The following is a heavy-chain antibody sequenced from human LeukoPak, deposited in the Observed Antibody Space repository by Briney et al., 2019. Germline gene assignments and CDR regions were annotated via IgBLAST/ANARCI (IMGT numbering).Heavy chain of an antibody. CDR2: IQYSGST. J-gene: IGHJ4*02. CDR3: ARGYGYNSEY. CDR1: GGAISSFY. Sequence: SETLSLTCSVSGGAISSFYWVWIRQTPGKGLEWIGCIQYSGSTEYNPSLESRVTISVDTSKNQFSLKLTSVTAADTAVYYCARGYGYNSEYWGQGTLVTVSP. D-gene: IGHD5-24*01. V-gene: IGHV4-59*13.